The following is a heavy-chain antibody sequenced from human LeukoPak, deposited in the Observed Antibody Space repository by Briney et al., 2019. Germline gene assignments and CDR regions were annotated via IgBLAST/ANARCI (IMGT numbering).Heavy chain of an antibody. J-gene: IGHJ4*02. CDR1: DGSISSYY. Sequence: SETLSLTCTVSDGSISSYYWNWIRQPPGKGLEWIGFIYDSGSTNYNPSLYSRLTISVNTSKNQFSLKLTSVTAADTAVYYCARDRRGYGSFDSWGQGTLVTVSS. V-gene: IGHV4-59*01. D-gene: IGHD5-18*01. CDR3: ARDRRGYGSFDS. CDR2: IYDSGST.